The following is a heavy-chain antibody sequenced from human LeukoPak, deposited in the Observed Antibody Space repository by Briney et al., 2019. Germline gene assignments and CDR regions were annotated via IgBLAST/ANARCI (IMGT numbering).Heavy chain of an antibody. CDR3: AKVRTGTYYRDPFDI. V-gene: IGHV3-23*01. Sequence: GGSLRLSCAASGFTFSSYAMSWVRQAPGKGLERVSAVSGAGGSTYYADSVKGRFTISRDNSRNTLSLQMNSLRAEDTAVYYCAKVRTGTYYRDPFDICGQGTMVTVSS. J-gene: IGHJ3*02. CDR2: VSGAGGST. CDR1: GFTFSSYA. D-gene: IGHD1-26*01.